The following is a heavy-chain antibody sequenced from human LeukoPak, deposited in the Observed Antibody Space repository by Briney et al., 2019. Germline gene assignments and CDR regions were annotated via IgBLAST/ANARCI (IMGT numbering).Heavy chain of an antibody. V-gene: IGHV1-18*01. CDR3: ARDPYGPRTGYYYYMDV. J-gene: IGHJ6*03. CDR1: GYTFTSYG. Sequence: ASVKVSCKASGYTFTSYGISWVRQAPGQGLEWMGWISAYNGNTNYAQKLQGRVTMTTDTSTSTAYMELSSLRSEDTAVYYCARDPYGPRTGYYYYMDVWGKGTTVTVSS. CDR2: ISAYNGNT. D-gene: IGHD3-10*01.